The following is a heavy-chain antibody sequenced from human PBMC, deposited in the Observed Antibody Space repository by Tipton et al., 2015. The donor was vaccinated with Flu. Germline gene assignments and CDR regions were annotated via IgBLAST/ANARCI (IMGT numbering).Heavy chain of an antibody. Sequence: SLRLSCAASGFTVSSNYMSWVRQAPGKGLEWVSVIYSGGSTYYADSVKGRFTISRDNSKNTLYLQMNSLRAEDTAVYYCARGGRDGYNPLPLDYWGQGTLVTVSS. D-gene: IGHD5-24*01. CDR3: ARGGRDGYNPLPLDY. CDR2: IYSGGST. CDR1: GFTVSSNY. J-gene: IGHJ4*02. V-gene: IGHV3-66*01.